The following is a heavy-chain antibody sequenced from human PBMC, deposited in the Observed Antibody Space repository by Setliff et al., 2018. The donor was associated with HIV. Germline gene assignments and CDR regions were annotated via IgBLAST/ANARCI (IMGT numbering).Heavy chain of an antibody. V-gene: IGHV4-39*01. CDR2: IYYSGST. D-gene: IGHD2-2*02. CDR1: GGSISSSSYY. CDR3: ARYTSKVDWFDP. J-gene: IGHJ5*02. Sequence: SETLSLTCTVSGGSISSSSYYWGWIRQPPGKGLEWIGSIYYSGSTYYNPSLKSRVTISVDTSKTQFYLKLRSVTASDTAVYYCARYTSKVDWFDPWGQGTLVTVSS.